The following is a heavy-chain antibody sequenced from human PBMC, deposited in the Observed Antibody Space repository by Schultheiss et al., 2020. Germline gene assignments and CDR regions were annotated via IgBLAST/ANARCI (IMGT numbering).Heavy chain of an antibody. CDR1: GGSISGSSYY. V-gene: IGHV4-39*07. CDR3: ARGENWGSTFNY. J-gene: IGHJ4*02. CDR2: IYHTGTT. D-gene: IGHD7-27*01. Sequence: SQTLSLTCTVSGGSISGSSYYWSWIRQPPGKGLEWIGNIYHTGTTYYNPSLKSRVTISVDTSKNQFSLKLSSVTAADTAVYYCARGENWGSTFNYWGQGTLVTVSS.